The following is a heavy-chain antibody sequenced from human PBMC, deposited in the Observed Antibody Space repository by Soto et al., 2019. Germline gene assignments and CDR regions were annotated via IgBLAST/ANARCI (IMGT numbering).Heavy chain of an antibody. Sequence: GASVKVSCKASGYTFTSYAMHWVRQAPGQRLEWMGWINAGNGNTKYSQKFQGRVTITRDTSASTAYMELSSLRSEDTAMYYCARGGGGYSGYDSYYYGMDVWGQGTTVTVSS. J-gene: IGHJ6*02. CDR2: INAGNGNT. CDR3: ARGGGGYSGYDSYYYGMDV. D-gene: IGHD5-12*01. V-gene: IGHV1-3*01. CDR1: GYTFTSYA.